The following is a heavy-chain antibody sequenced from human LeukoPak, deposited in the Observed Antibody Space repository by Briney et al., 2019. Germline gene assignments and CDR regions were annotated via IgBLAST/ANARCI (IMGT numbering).Heavy chain of an antibody. CDR3: AKDERGYYDSSGFFGAIDY. CDR1: GFTFNRYA. CDR2: IWYDGSDK. Sequence: GRSLRLSCAASGFTFNRYAMHWVRQAPGKGLEWVAFIWYDGSDKYYADSVKGRFTVSRDNSKNTLYLQMNSLRAEDTAVYYCAKDERGYYDSSGFFGAIDYWGQGSLVSVSS. D-gene: IGHD3-22*01. J-gene: IGHJ4*02. V-gene: IGHV3-33*06.